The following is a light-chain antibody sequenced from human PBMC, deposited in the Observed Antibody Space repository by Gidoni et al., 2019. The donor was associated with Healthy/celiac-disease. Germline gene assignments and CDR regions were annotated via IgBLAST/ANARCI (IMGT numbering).Light chain of an antibody. CDR3: QAWDSSTAVV. CDR2: QDS. J-gene: IGLJ2*01. V-gene: IGLV3-1*01. CDR1: KLGEKY. Sequence: SYELTQPPSVSVPPGQTASITCSGDKLGEKYACWYQQKPGQSPVLVIYQDSKRPSGIPERFSGSNSGNTATLTISGTQAMDEADYYCQAWDSSTAVVFGGGTKLTVL.